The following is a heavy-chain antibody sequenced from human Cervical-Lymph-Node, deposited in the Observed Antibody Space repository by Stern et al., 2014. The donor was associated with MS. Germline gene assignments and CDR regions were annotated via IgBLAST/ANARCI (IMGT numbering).Heavy chain of an antibody. Sequence: LEESGTEVKKPGASVLVSCKASGYTFTTYGITWVRQAPGQGLEWMGWISADSGNTKYAQKFQDRVTMTRDTTTGTAYMEVRSLRSEDTAVYYCARDKMHAFDYWGQGTQVTVPS. J-gene: IGHJ4*02. CDR2: ISADSGNT. V-gene: IGHV1-18*01. CDR1: GYTFTTYG. D-gene: IGHD2-8*01. CDR3: ARDKMHAFDY.